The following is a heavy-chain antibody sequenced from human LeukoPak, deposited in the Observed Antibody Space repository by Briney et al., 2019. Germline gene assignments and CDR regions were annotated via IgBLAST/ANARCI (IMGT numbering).Heavy chain of an antibody. D-gene: IGHD6-19*01. CDR2: TNPSGGST. Sequence: GASVKVSCKASGYTFTSYYMHWVRQAPGQGLEWMGVTNPSGGSTSYAQKFQGRVTMTRDTSTSTVCMELSSLRSEDTAVYYCAHSDAVAGTLDYWGQGTLVTVSS. V-gene: IGHV1-46*01. CDR1: GYTFTSYY. CDR3: AHSDAVAGTLDY. J-gene: IGHJ4*02.